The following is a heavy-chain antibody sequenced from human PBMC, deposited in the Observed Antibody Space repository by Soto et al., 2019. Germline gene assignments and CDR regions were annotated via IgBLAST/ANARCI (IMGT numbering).Heavy chain of an antibody. Sequence: GGSLRLSCAASGFTVSSNYMSWVRQAPGKGLEWVSVIYSGGDTYYADSVKGRFTISRDNSKNTLYLQMNSLRAEDTAVYYCARDFSSGWFDCWGQGTLVTVSS. V-gene: IGHV3-66*01. D-gene: IGHD6-19*01. CDR3: ARDFSSGWFDC. CDR2: IYSGGDT. J-gene: IGHJ4*02. CDR1: GFTVSSNY.